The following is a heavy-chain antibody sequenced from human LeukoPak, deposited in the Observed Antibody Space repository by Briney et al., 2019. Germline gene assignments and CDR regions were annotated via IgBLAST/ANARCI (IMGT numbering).Heavy chain of an antibody. CDR2: IYYSGNT. CDR3: ARQTGSGLFTLP. Sequence: SETLSLTCTVSGVSISSSNSYWGWIRQPPGKGLEWIGSIYYSGNTYYNASLKSQVSISIDTSKNQLSLKLTSVTAADTAVYYCARQTGSGLFTLPGGQGTLVTVST. J-gene: IGHJ4*02. CDR1: GVSISSSNSY. D-gene: IGHD3/OR15-3a*01. V-gene: IGHV4-39*01.